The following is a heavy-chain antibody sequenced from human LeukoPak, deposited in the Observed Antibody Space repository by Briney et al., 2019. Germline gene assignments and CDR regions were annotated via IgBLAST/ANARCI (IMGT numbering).Heavy chain of an antibody. CDR1: GYTFTGYY. J-gene: IGHJ5*02. CDR3: ARGPLRRRSGGGNWFDP. CDR2: MNPNSGNT. D-gene: IGHD2-15*01. Sequence: GASVKVSCKASGYTFTGYYMHWVRQAPGQGLEWMGWMNPNSGNTGYAQKFQGRVTMTRNTSISTAYMELSSLRSEDTAVYYCARGPLRRRSGGGNWFDPWGQGTLVTVSS. V-gene: IGHV1-8*02.